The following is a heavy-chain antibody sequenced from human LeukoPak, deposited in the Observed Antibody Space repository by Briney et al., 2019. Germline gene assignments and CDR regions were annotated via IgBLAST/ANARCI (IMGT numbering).Heavy chain of an antibody. D-gene: IGHD2-2*01. CDR2: ISSSSSYI. V-gene: IGHV3-21*01. Sequence: GGSLRLSCAASGFTFSSYSMNWVRQTPGKGLEWVSSISSSSSYIYYADSVKGRFTISRDDAKNSLYLQMNSLRAEDTAVYYCAREGGRVVPAPYWGQGTLVTVSS. CDR3: AREGGRVVPAPY. CDR1: GFTFSSYS. J-gene: IGHJ4*02.